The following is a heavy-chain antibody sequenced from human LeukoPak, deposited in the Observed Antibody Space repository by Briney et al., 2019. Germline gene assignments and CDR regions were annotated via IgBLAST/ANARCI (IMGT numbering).Heavy chain of an antibody. V-gene: IGHV4-39*01. J-gene: IGHJ4*02. D-gene: IGHD3-22*01. CDR3: ARRRVKTYYYDSSGYLDY. CDR2: IYYSGNT. CDR1: GDSISTSNSY. Sequence: SETLSLTCTVSGDSISTSNSYWGWIRQPPGKGLEWIGSIYYSGNTYYNASLKSRVTISVDTSKNQFSLKFTSVTAADTAVYYCARRRVKTYYYDSSGYLDYWGQGTLVTVSS.